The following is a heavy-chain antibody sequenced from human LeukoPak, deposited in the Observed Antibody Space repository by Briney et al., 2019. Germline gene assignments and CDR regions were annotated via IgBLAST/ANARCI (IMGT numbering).Heavy chain of an antibody. CDR1: GFTFSSYA. J-gene: IGHJ3*02. CDR2: ISGSGGST. CDR3: AKAPNYYGSGSSPDAFDI. V-gene: IGHV3-23*01. Sequence: PGGSLRLSCTASGFTFSSYAMSWVRQAPGKGLEWVSAISGSGGSTYYADSVKGRFTISRDNSKNTLYLQMNSLRAEDTAVYYCAKAPNYYGSGSSPDAFDIWGQGTMVTVSS. D-gene: IGHD3-10*01.